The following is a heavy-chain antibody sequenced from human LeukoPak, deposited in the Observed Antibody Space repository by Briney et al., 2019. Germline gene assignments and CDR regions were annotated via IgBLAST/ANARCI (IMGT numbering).Heavy chain of an antibody. CDR2: IYYSART. J-gene: IGHJ4*02. Sequence: SETLSLTCTVSGGSISSSNYYWGWIRQPPGKGLECIGSIYYSARTYYNPSLKSRATISVDTSKNQFSLKLSSVTAADTAVYYCARRAGAYSHPYDYWGQGTLVTVSS. CDR1: GGSISSSNYY. D-gene: IGHD4/OR15-4a*01. CDR3: ARRAGAYSHPYDY. V-gene: IGHV4-39*07.